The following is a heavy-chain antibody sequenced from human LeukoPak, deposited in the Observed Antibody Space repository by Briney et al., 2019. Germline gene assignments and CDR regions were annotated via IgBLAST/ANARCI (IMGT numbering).Heavy chain of an antibody. Sequence: ASVKVSCEASGYTFTGYYMHWVRQAPGQGLEWMGWINPNSGGTNYAQKFQGRVTMTRDMSTSTDYMELSSLRSEDTAVYYCARARYYYDSSGTGYFDYWGQGTLVTVSS. CDR3: ARARYYYDSSGTGYFDY. D-gene: IGHD3-22*01. CDR2: INPNSGGT. J-gene: IGHJ4*02. V-gene: IGHV1-2*02. CDR1: GYTFTGYY.